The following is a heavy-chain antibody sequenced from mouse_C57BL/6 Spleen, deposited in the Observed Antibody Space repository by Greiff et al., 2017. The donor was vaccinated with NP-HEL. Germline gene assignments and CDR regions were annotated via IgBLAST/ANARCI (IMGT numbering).Heavy chain of an antibody. V-gene: IGHV1-55*01. D-gene: IGHD1-1*01. CDR2: IYPGSGST. J-gene: IGHJ3*01. CDR1: GYTFTSYW. Sequence: QVQLQQPGAELVKPGASVKMSCKASGYTFTSYWITWVKQRPGQGLEWIGDIYPGSGSTNYNEKFKSKATLTVDKSSSTAYMQLSSLTSEDSAVYYCARGDYGRMFAYWGQGTLVTVSA. CDR3: ARGDYGRMFAY.